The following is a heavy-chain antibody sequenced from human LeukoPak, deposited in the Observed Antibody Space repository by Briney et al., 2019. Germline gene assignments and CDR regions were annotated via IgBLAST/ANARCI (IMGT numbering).Heavy chain of an antibody. Sequence: SETLSLTXAVYGGSFSGYYWSWIRQPPGKGLEWIGEINHSGSTNYNPSLKSRVTISVDTSKNQFSLKLSSVTAADTAVYYCARGGIVGATLGVCDYWGQGTLVTVSS. CDR2: INHSGST. D-gene: IGHD1-26*01. V-gene: IGHV4-34*01. J-gene: IGHJ4*02. CDR3: ARGGIVGATLGVCDY. CDR1: GGSFSGYY.